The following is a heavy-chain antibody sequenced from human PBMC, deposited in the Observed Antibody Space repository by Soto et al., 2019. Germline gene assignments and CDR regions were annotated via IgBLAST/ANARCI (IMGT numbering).Heavy chain of an antibody. J-gene: IGHJ5*02. D-gene: IGHD2-15*01. Sequence: GASVKVSCKASVYTFTSYGISWVRQAPGQGLEWMGWISAYNGNTNYAQKLQGRVTMTTDTSTSTAYMELRSLRSDDTAVYYCARDFPVVVVAASWWFDPWGQGTQVTVSS. CDR2: ISAYNGNT. V-gene: IGHV1-18*01. CDR3: ARDFPVVVVAASWWFDP. CDR1: VYTFTSYG.